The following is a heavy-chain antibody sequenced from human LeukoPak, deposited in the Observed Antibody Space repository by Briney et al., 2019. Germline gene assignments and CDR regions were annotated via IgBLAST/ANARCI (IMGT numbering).Heavy chain of an antibody. J-gene: IGHJ4*02. Sequence: SETLSLTCTVSGGSISSGSYYWSWIRQSAGKGLEWIGRIYTSGSTNYNPSLKSRVTISVDTSKNQFSLKLSSVTAADTAVYYCARDGEYYDSSGIDYWGQGTLVTVSS. CDR2: IYTSGST. D-gene: IGHD3-22*01. CDR3: ARDGEYYDSSGIDY. V-gene: IGHV4-61*02. CDR1: GGSISSGSYY.